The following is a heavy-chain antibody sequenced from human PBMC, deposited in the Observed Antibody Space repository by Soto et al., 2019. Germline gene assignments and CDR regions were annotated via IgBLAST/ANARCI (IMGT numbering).Heavy chain of an antibody. D-gene: IGHD3-22*01. CDR2: IYYSGST. J-gene: IGHJ4*02. V-gene: IGHV4-31*03. CDR3: ARDSAGDSSGYYY. CDR1: GGSISSGGYY. Sequence: SETLSLTCTVSGGSISSGGYYWSWIRQHPGKGLEWIGYIYYSGSTYYNPSLKSRVTISVDTSKNQFSLKLSSVTAADTAVYYCARDSAGDSSGYYYWGQGTLVTVSS.